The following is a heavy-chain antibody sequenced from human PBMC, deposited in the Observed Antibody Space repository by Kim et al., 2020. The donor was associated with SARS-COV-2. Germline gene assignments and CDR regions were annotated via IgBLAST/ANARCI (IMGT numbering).Heavy chain of an antibody. CDR3: ARVSRGYSYGYVDY. CDR1: GGSFSGYY. J-gene: IGHJ4*02. Sequence: SETLSLTCAVYGGSFSGYYWSWIRQPPGKGLEWIGEINHSGSTYYNPSLKSRVTISVDTSKNQFSLKLSSVTAADTAVYYCARVSRGYSYGYVDYWGQGT. V-gene: IGHV4-34*01. D-gene: IGHD5-18*01. CDR2: INHSGST.